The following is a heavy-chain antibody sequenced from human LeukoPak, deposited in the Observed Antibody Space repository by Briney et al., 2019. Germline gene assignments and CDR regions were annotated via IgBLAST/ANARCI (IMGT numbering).Heavy chain of an antibody. CDR3: AKDYRYYYDSSGYYYLSAPNFLDY. V-gene: IGHV3-74*01. CDR1: GFTFSDYW. D-gene: IGHD3-22*01. J-gene: IGHJ4*02. Sequence: PGGSLRLSCAASGFTFSDYWMHWVRQAPGKGLVWVSRISSDGSRVTYADSVKGRFTISRDNAKNTLYLQMNSLRAEDTAVYYCAKDYRYYYDSSGYYYLSAPNFLDYWGQGTLVTVSS. CDR2: ISSDGSRV.